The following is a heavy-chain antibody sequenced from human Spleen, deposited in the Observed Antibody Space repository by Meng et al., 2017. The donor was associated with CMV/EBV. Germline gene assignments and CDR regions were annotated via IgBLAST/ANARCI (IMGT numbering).Heavy chain of an antibody. J-gene: IGHJ4*02. CDR1: GYTFTAYY. V-gene: IGHV1-2*02. CDR2: INQSGDA. Sequence: ASVKVSCKASGYTFTAYYMHWVRQSPGQGPEWMGWINQSGDAHYAQRFQGRVTMTRDTSISTAYMELSSLRSDDTAVYYCARVRYGAFDYWGQGSLVTVSS. CDR3: ARVRYGAFDY. D-gene: IGHD4/OR15-4a*01.